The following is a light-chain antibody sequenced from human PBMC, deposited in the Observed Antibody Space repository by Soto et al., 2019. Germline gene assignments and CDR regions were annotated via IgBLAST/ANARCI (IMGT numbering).Light chain of an antibody. V-gene: IGKV3-15*01. CDR2: GAS. CDR3: QQYNSWPPIT. CDR1: QSISTN. J-gene: IGKJ5*01. Sequence: EIVMTQSPASLSVSPGERATLSCRASQSISTNLAWFQHKPGQAPRLLIYGASTRATGIPARFSGSGSGTEFTLTINGLQSDDFAVYFCQQYNSWPPITFGQGTRLQIK.